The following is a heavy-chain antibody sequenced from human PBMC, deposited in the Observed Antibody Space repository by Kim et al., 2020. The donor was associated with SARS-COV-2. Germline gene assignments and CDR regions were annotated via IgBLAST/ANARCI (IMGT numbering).Heavy chain of an antibody. D-gene: IGHD3-22*01. CDR1: GFTVSSNY. CDR2: ISSGGDT. V-gene: IGHV3-66*02. J-gene: IGHJ5*02. Sequence: GGSLRLSCTASGFTVSSNYMRWVRQAPGKGLEWVSTISSGGDTNYADAAKGRLTTITSNYDNTPFLQINNRRVEDDTVEYCWARRAPGCYHFPFTSWGQG. CDR3: WARRAPGCYHFPFTS.